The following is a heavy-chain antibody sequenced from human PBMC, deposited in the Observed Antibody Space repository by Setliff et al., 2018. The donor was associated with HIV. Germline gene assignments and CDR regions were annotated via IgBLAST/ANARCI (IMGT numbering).Heavy chain of an antibody. V-gene: IGHV4-4*09. J-gene: IGHJ4*02. CDR3: EVAGQ. Sequence: PSETLSLTCTVSGGSFSDHYRSWIRQPPGKGLEWIGYIYTSGSTNYNPSLKSRVTISVDTSKNQFSLKLRSVTAADTAVYYCEVAGQWGQGTLVTVSS. CDR1: GGSFSDHY. CDR2: IYTSGST. D-gene: IGHD6-19*01.